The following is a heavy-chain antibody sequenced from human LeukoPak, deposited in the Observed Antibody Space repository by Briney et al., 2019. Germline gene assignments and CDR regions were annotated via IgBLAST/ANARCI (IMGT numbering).Heavy chain of an antibody. Sequence: GGSLRLSCDVSGFTFRDSWMHWVRQTPGKGLVWVSRMYGDMSDISYADSVKGRFTISRDNAKNTVYLQMNSLRGEDTAVYYCARDLGLRGSTWGQGTLVTVSS. CDR1: GFTFRDSW. D-gene: IGHD4-23*01. CDR2: MYGDMSDI. V-gene: IGHV3-74*01. J-gene: IGHJ5*02. CDR3: ARDLGLRGST.